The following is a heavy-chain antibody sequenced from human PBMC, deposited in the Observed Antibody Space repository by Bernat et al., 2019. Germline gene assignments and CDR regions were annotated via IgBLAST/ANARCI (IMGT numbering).Heavy chain of an antibody. CDR1: GFTFGDYA. D-gene: IGHD3-3*01. CDR3: TRFRITIFGVVIEADY. Sequence: EVQLVESGGGLVQPGGSLRLSCTASGFTFGDYAMSWVRQAPGKGLEWVGFIRSKAYGGTTEYAASVKGRFTISRDDSKSIAYLQMNSLKTEDTAVYYCTRFRITIFGVVIEADYWGQGTLVTVSS. CDR2: IRSKAYGGTT. V-gene: IGHV3-49*04. J-gene: IGHJ4*02.